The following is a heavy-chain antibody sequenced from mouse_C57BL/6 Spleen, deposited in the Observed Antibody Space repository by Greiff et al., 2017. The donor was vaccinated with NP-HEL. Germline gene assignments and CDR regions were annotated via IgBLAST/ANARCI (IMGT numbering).Heavy chain of an antibody. D-gene: IGHD1-1*01. V-gene: IGHV14-1*01. CDR1: GFNIKDYY. Sequence: EVKLQESGAELVRPGASVKLSCTASGFNIKDYYMHWVKQRPEQGLEWIGRIDPEDGDTEYAPKFQGKATMTADTSSNTAYLQLSSLTSEDTAVYYCTTYDYGSSSDFDYWGQGTTLTVSS. CDR3: TTYDYGSSSDFDY. J-gene: IGHJ2*01. CDR2: IDPEDGDT.